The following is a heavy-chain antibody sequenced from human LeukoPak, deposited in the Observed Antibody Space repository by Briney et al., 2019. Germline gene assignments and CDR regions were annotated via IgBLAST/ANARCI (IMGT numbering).Heavy chain of an antibody. D-gene: IGHD6-13*01. CDR3: ARDRIAAAGREIKPYCYYGMDV. V-gene: IGHV4-38-2*02. CDR2: IYHSGST. Sequence: PSETLSLTCAVSGYSISSGYYWGWIRQPPGKGLEWIGSIYHSGSTYYDPSLKSRVTISVDTSKNQFSLKLSSVTAADTAVYYCARDRIAAAGREIKPYCYYGMDVWGKGTTVTVSS. J-gene: IGHJ6*04. CDR1: GYSISSGYY.